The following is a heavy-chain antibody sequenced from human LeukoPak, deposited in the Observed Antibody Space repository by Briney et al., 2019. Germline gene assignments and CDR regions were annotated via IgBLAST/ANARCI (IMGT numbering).Heavy chain of an antibody. V-gene: IGHV3-30*18. D-gene: IGHD3-3*01. J-gene: IGHJ4*02. CDR1: GFTFSSYG. Sequence: GGSLRLSWAASGFTFSSYGMHWVSQAPGKGLEWVAVISYDGSNKYYADSVKGRFTISRDNSKNTLYLQMNSLRAEDTAVYYCAKGPEGLLEWLATIDYWGQGTLVTVSS. CDR3: AKGPEGLLEWLATIDY. CDR2: ISYDGSNK.